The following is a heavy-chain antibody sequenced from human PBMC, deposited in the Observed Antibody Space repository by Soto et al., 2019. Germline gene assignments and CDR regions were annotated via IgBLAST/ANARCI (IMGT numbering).Heavy chain of an antibody. V-gene: IGHV1-18*04. Sequence: XSVKVACNASGYPFTSYGIVWVRQAPGQGLEWMGWISAYNGNTNYAQKLQGRVTMTTDTSTSTAYMELRSLRSDDTAVYYCARLEMAIGYCGQRTLVTVSS. CDR2: ISAYNGNT. CDR3: ARLEMAIGY. CDR1: GYPFTSYG. D-gene: IGHD5-12*01. J-gene: IGHJ4*02.